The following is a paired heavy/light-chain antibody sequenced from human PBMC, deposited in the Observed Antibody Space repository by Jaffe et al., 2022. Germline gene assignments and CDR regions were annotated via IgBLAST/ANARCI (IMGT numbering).Heavy chain of an antibody. CDR1: GYSISSGYY. V-gene: IGHV4-38-2*01. CDR3: ARHIGGDSSGWYWLWYFDL. Sequence: QVQLQESGPGLVKPSETLSLTCAVSGYSISSGYYWGWIRQPPGKGLEWIGSIYHSGSTYYNPSLKSRVTISVDTSKNQFSLKLSSVTAADTAVYYCARHIGGDSSGWYWLWYFDLWGRGTLVTVSS. J-gene: IGHJ2*01. D-gene: IGHD6-19*01. CDR2: IYHSGST.
Light chain of an antibody. V-gene: IGKV3-20*01. Sequence: EIVLTQSPGTLSLSPGERATLSCRASQSVSSSYLAWYQQKPGQAPRLLIYGASSRATGIPDRFSGSGSGTDFTLTISRLEPEDFAVYYCQQYGSSLQFTFGPGTKVDIK. J-gene: IGKJ3*01. CDR1: QSVSSSY. CDR3: QQYGSSLQFT. CDR2: GAS.